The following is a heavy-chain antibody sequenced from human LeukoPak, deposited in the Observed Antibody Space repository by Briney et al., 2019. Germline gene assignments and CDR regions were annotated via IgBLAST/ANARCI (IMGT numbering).Heavy chain of an antibody. D-gene: IGHD2-15*01. CDR1: GGSISSGVYC. CDR3: ARDGGGSLHGMDV. Sequence: SQTLSLTCTVSGGSISSGVYCWSWIRQRPGEGLQWIGYICSSGSAYYNASLKSRVSMSTDTSNNQFSLKLNSVTAADTAVYYCARDGGGSLHGMDVWGQGTTVTVSS. CDR2: ICSSGSA. V-gene: IGHV4-31*03. J-gene: IGHJ6*02.